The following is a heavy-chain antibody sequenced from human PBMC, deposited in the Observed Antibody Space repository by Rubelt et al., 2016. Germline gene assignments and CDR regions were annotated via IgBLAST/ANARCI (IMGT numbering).Heavy chain of an antibody. J-gene: IGHJ4*02. CDR3: AGGRTGGSRAASY. CDR2: INQSGST. D-gene: IGHD3-10*01. CDR1: GGSFSGYY. V-gene: IGHV4-34*01. Sequence: QVQLQQWGAGLLKPSETLSLTCAVYGGSFSGYYWTWIRQPPGKGLEWIGEINQSGSTNYNPTLKSPVNVSVDTSRKQFSLRRSSVTAAETAVYYCAGGRTGGSRAASYWGQGTLVTVSS.